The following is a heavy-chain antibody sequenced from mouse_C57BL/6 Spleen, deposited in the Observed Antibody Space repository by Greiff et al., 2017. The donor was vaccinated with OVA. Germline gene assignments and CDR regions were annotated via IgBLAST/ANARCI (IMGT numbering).Heavy chain of an antibody. J-gene: IGHJ2*01. CDR2: ICIGNGYT. V-gene: IGHV1-58*01. CDR1: GYTFTSYG. Sequence: VQLQQSGAGLVRPGSSVKMSCTASGYTFTSYGINWVRQWPGQGLEWVGYICIGNGYTAYNEKLKGKATLTSDTYYSTAFMQLSSMTSEDSEIYFCASSMVVAPRFDYWGQGTTLTVSS. CDR3: ASSMVVAPRFDY. D-gene: IGHD1-1*01.